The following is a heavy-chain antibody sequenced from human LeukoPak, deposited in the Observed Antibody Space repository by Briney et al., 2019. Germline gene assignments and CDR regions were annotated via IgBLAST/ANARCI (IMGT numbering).Heavy chain of an antibody. V-gene: IGHV1-2*02. D-gene: IGHD5-18*01. CDR1: GSTFTGHY. J-gene: IGHJ6*02. CDR2: INAHSGDT. Sequence: GASVKVSCKASGSTFTGHYMHWVRQAPGQGLEWMGWINAHSGDTKSAENFQGRVTLTRDTSISTAYMELSSLRSDDTAVYYCARGGYTDGRHGMDVWGQGTTVTVSS. CDR3: ARGGYTDGRHGMDV.